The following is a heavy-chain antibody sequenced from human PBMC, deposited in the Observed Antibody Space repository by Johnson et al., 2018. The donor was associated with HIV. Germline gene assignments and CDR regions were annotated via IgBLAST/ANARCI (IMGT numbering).Heavy chain of an antibody. V-gene: IGHV3-66*01. CDR3: ARDPGYSAFDI. J-gene: IGHJ3*02. CDR1: GFTVSSNY. CDR2: ISGGST. Sequence: VQLVESGGGVVQPGRSLRLSCAASGFTVSSNYMSWVRQAPGKGLEWVSCISGGSTHYADSRKGRFTISRDNSKNTLYLQMDSLRVEDTAVYYCARDPGYSAFDIWGQGTTVTVSS. D-gene: IGHD6-13*01.